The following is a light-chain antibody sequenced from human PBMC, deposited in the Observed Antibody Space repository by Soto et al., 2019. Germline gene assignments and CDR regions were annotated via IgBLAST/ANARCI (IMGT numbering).Light chain of an antibody. CDR3: QHSSSSPLLT. J-gene: IGKJ4*01. CDR2: GAS. V-gene: IGKV3-20*01. Sequence: EIVMTQSPATVSVSPGERATLSCRASQSVSSNLAWYQQKPGQAPRLLIYGASSRATGIPDRFSGSGSGTDFTLTISRLEPEDFAVYYCQHSSSSPLLTFGGGTKVDIK. CDR1: QSVSSN.